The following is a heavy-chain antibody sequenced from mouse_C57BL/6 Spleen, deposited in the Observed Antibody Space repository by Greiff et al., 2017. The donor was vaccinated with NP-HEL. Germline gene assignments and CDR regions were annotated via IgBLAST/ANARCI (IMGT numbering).Heavy chain of an antibody. CDR2: IYPRSGNT. CDR1: GYTFTSYG. Sequence: VQLQQSGAELARPGASVKLSCKASGYTFTSYGISWVKQRTGQGLEWIGEIYPRSGNTYYNEKFKGKATLTADKSSSTAYMELRSLTSEDSAVYFCARLGVRRGDFECWGQGTTLTVSS. V-gene: IGHV1-81*01. D-gene: IGHD2-14*01. J-gene: IGHJ2*01. CDR3: ARLGVRRGDFEC.